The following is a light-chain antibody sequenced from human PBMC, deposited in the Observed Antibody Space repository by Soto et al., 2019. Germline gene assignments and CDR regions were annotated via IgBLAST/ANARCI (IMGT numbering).Light chain of an antibody. V-gene: IGKV3-15*01. CDR3: QQYNNWPPN. Sequence: EIVLTQSPGTLSVSPGERATLSCRASESVGRHLAWYHKKPGHAPKLLIFDASTRATGVPARFSGPGSGTEFNLTVSRLQSEDIAVYVCQQYNNWPPNFGQGTRLEIK. J-gene: IGKJ5*01. CDR1: ESVGRH. CDR2: DAS.